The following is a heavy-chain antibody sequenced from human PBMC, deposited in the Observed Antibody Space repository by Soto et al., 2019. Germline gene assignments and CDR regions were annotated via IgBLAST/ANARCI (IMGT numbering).Heavy chain of an antibody. CDR3: ARDYSYGYFDY. Sequence: ASVKVSCKASGYTFTSYGISWVRQAPGQGLEWMGWISTYNGNTNYAQKLQGRVTLTTDTSTSTAYMELRSLSSGDTAVYYCARDYSYGYFDYWGQGTLVTVSS. CDR2: ISTYNGNT. V-gene: IGHV1-18*01. J-gene: IGHJ4*02. D-gene: IGHD5-18*01. CDR1: GYTFTSYG.